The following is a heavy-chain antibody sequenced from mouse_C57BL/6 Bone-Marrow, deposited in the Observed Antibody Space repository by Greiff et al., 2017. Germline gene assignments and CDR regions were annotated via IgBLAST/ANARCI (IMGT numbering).Heavy chain of an antibody. CDR2: IDPETGGT. CDR1: GYTFTDYE. V-gene: IGHV1-15*01. J-gene: IGHJ1*03. CDR3: TNTRVERVHYCYFDV. Sequence: QVQLQQSGAELVRPGASVTLSCKASGYTFTDYEMHWVKQTPVHGLEWIGAIDPETGGTAYNQKFKGKAILTADKSSSTAYMELRSLTSDDSAVYYCTNTRVERVHYCYFDVWGTGTTVTVSS. D-gene: IGHD1-1*01.